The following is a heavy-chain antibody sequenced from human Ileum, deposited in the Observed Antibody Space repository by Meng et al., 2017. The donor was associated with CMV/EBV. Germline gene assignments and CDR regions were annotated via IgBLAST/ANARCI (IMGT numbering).Heavy chain of an antibody. CDR2: IYSGGTT. Sequence: LSLTCAASGFTVSSNYMSWVRQAPGKGLEWVSVIYSGGTTYYADSVKGRFTISRDNSKNTLYLQMNSLRAEDTAVYYCARGGERFGERNLDYWGQGTLVTVSS. D-gene: IGHD3-10*01. CDR3: ARGGERFGERNLDY. J-gene: IGHJ4*02. CDR1: GFTVSSNY. V-gene: IGHV3-53*01.